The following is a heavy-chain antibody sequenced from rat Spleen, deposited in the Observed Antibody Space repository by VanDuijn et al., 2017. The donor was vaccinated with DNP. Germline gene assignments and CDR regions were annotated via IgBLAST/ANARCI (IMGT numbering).Heavy chain of an antibody. V-gene: IGHV2-41*01. CDR2: IWNTGGT. D-gene: IGHD1-7*01. J-gene: IGHJ2*01. CDR3: ARSGILRVSLFDY. Sequence: QVRLEASGPGLVQPSQTLSLTCTVAGFSLTRYNVNWVRQPPGKGLEWRGVIWNTGGTRYNPALKSRLSIVRDTSKSQVFLEMNNLQTEDTATYYCARSGILRVSLFDYWGQGVMVTVSS. CDR1: GFSLTRYN.